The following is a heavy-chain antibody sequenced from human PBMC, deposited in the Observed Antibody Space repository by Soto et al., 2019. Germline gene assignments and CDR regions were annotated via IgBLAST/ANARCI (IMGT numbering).Heavy chain of an antibody. D-gene: IGHD6-19*01. CDR3: ARQSGWVAFDI. CDR2: IYHSGST. V-gene: IGHV4-34*01. J-gene: IGHJ3*02. CDR1: GFTFSDHY. Sequence: GSLRLSCAASGFTFSDHYMDWVRQPPGKGLEWIGEIYHSGSTNYNPSLKSRVTISVDKSKNQFSLKLSSVTAADTAVYYCARQSGWVAFDIWGQGTMVTVSS.